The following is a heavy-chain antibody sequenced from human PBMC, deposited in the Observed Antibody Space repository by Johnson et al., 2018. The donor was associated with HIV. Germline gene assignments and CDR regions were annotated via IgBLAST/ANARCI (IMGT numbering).Heavy chain of an antibody. CDR1: GFTFDDYG. CDR2: INWNGGST. CDR3: ARGSEDPWGFYGSGGDAFDI. V-gene: IGHV3-20*04. J-gene: IGHJ3*02. Sequence: VQLVESGGGVVRPGGSLRLSCVASGFTFDDYGMSWVRQAPGKGLEWVSGINWNGGSTGYADSVKGRFTISGDNYKNTLYLQMNSLRAEDTAVYYCARGSEDPWGFYGSGGDAFDIWGQGTMVTVSS. D-gene: IGHD3-10*01.